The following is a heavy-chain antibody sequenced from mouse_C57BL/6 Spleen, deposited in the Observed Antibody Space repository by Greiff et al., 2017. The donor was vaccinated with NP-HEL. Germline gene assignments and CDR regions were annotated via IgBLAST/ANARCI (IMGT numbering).Heavy chain of an antibody. CDR1: GFSLTSYG. V-gene: IGHV2-2*01. CDR3: ARGRNLYYFDY. J-gene: IGHJ2*01. CDR2: IWSGGST. D-gene: IGHD2-1*01. Sequence: VQLQQSGPGLVQPSQSLSITCTVSGFSLTSYGVHWVRQSPGKGLEWLGVIWSGGSTDYNAAFISRLSISKDNSKSQVFFKMNSLQADDTAIYYCARGRNLYYFDYWGQGTTLTVSS.